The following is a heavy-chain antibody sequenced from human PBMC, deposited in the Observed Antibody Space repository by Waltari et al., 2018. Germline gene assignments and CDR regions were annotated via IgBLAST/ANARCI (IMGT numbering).Heavy chain of an antibody. J-gene: IGHJ4*02. CDR2: ISSSSSGI. Sequence: EVQLVESGGGSVQPGGSLRLSCAASGFNFSSYTMNWVRRAPGKGLTWVSDISSSSSGIAYADSVKGRFTISRDNAKNSLFLQMNSLRAEDTAVYYCHRGTIGWHGGTEYWGQGTLVTVSS. CDR1: GFNFSSYT. D-gene: IGHD6-19*01. CDR3: HRGTIGWHGGTEY. V-gene: IGHV3-48*04.